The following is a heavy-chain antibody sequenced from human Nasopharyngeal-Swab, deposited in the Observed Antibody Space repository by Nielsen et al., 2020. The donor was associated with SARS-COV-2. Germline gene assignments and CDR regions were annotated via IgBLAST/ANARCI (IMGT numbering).Heavy chain of an antibody. D-gene: IGHD2-15*01. CDR1: GFIFSESA. CDR3: TRCGGSCYTGKDY. J-gene: IGHJ4*02. CDR2: IRSKGNSYAT. Sequence: ESLKISCAASGFIFSESAIHWVRQASGKGLEWVGRIRSKGNSYATAYAASVKGRFTISRDDSKNTAYLQMNSLITEDTAVYYCTRCGGSCYTGKDYWGQGTLVTVSS. V-gene: IGHV3-73*01.